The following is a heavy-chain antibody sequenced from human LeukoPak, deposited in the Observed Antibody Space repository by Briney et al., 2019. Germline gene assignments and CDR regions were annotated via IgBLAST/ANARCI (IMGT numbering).Heavy chain of an antibody. CDR2: ISYDGSNK. V-gene: IGHV3-30*03. CDR1: GFTFSNYG. J-gene: IGHJ4*02. D-gene: IGHD4/OR15-4a*01. Sequence: GGSLRLSCAASGFTFSNYGMHWVRQAPGKGLEWVAVISYDGSNKYYADSVKGRFTISRDNSKNTLYLQMNSLRAEDTAVYYCARRAGAYSHPYDYWGQGTLVTVSS. CDR3: ARRAGAYSHPYDY.